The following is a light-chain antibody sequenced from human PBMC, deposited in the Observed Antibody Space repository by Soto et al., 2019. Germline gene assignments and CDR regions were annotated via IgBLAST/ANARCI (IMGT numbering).Light chain of an antibody. J-gene: IGKJ3*01. CDR2: AAS. Sequence: DIQLTQSPSFLSASVGDRVTITCRASQGISSYLAWYQQKPGKAPKLLIYAASTLQSGVPSRFSGSGSGTEFTLTISSLQPEDFATYYCQQLNSYRGFTFGPGIKVDIK. CDR1: QGISSY. CDR3: QQLNSYRGFT. V-gene: IGKV1-9*01.